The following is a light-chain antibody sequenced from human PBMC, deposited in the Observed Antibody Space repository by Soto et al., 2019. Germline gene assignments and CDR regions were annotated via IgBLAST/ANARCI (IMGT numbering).Light chain of an antibody. CDR3: AAWDDSLNAVV. J-gene: IGLJ2*01. CDR2: SNN. V-gene: IGLV1-44*01. CDR1: GSNIGSNT. Sequence: QSVLTQPPSASGTPGQRVTISCSGSGSNIGSNTVNWYQQLPGTAPKLLIYSNNQRPSGVPDRFSGSKSGTSASLAISGLQSEDEADYYCAAWDDSLNAVVFGGGTKVTVL.